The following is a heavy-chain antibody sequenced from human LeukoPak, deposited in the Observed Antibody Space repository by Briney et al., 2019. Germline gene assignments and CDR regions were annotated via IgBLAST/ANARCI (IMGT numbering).Heavy chain of an antibody. D-gene: IGHD1-26*01. CDR2: IHSGGTT. J-gene: IGHJ4*02. Sequence: GALRPSCAASGFTVSNYYMSWVRQAPGKGLEWVSVIHSGGTTNYADSVKGRFTISRDSSKNTLDLQMNSLRAEDTAMYYCARAVYSGNYHVGESDYWGQGTLVTVSS. V-gene: IGHV3-53*01. CDR1: GFTVSNYY. CDR3: ARAVYSGNYHVGESDY.